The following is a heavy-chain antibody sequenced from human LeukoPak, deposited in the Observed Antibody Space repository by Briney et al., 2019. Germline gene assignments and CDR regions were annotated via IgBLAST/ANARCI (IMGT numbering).Heavy chain of an antibody. CDR2: IKEDGTYT. CDR3: ARDFDMGITPGDDFDY. CDR1: GFTFGHHW. V-gene: IGHV3-74*01. J-gene: IGHJ4*02. Sequence: GGSPRLSCAASGFTFGHHWMHWVRQVPGEGLVWVSRIKEDGTYTSYADSVKGRFTISRDNAKNTLYLQMNSLRAEDTAVYYCARDFDMGITPGDDFDYWGQGTLVTVSS. D-gene: IGHD3-9*01.